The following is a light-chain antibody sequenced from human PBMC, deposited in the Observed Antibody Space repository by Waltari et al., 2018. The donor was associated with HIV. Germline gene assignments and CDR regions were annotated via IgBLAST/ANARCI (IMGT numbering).Light chain of an antibody. CDR1: QDIKTE. V-gene: IGKV1-39*01. CDR2: AAS. Sequence: DIQMTQSPSSLSASPGDTITITCRTSQDIKTELNWYQQKPGTAPKLLVDAASCFQSGVPARISGSGSGTDFTLTINTLQPDDSATYFCQQSHSVPFTFGAGTKVDVK. CDR3: QQSHSVPFT. J-gene: IGKJ4*01.